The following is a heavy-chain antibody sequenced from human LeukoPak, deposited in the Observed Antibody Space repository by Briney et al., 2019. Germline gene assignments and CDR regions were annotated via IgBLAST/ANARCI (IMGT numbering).Heavy chain of an antibody. CDR2: ISSSSSSV. V-gene: IGHV3-21*01. D-gene: IGHD3-9*01. Sequence: GGSLRLSCAASGFIFSSYDMNWVRQAPGEGLQWVSSISSSSSSVYYADSVRGRFTISRDNAKNSLYLQMNSLRAEDTAVYYCARSGILTDYYIVYYYYYKDVWGKGTTVTVSS. CDR3: ARSGILTDYYIVYYYYYKDV. CDR1: GFIFSSYD. J-gene: IGHJ6*03.